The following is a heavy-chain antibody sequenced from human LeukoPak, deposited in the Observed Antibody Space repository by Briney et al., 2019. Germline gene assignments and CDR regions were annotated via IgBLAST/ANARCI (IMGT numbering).Heavy chain of an antibody. D-gene: IGHD6-19*01. Sequence: GGSLRLSCAASGFTVSSNYMSWVRQAPGKGLEWVSVIYRGGSTYYADSVKGRFTISRDNAKNSLYLQMNSLRAEDTAVYYCARDGKAVAVAFDIWGQGTMVTVSS. CDR3: ARDGKAVAVAFDI. V-gene: IGHV3-53*01. J-gene: IGHJ3*02. CDR2: IYRGGST. CDR1: GFTVSSNY.